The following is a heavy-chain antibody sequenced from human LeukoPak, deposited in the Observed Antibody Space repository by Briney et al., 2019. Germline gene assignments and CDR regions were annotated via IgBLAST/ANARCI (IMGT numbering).Heavy chain of an antibody. D-gene: IGHD1-26*01. J-gene: IGHJ3*02. Sequence: PSETLSLTCTVSGGSISSGSYYWSWIRQPAGKGLEWIGRIYTSGSTNYNPSLKSRVTISVDTSKNQFSLKLSSVTAADTAVYYCARGASGTLYDAFDIWGQGTMVTVSS. CDR2: IYTSGST. CDR3: ARGASGTLYDAFDI. CDR1: GGSISSGSYY. V-gene: IGHV4-61*02.